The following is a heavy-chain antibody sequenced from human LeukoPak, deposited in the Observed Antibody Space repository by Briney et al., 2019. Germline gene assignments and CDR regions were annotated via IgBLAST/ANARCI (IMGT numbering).Heavy chain of an antibody. Sequence: KPSETLSLTCTFSGGSISTYYWSWIRQPPGTGLEWIGEINHSGSTNYNPSLKSRVTISVDTSKNQFSLKLSSVTAADTAVYYCARGRVGTLGYWGQGTLVTVSS. J-gene: IGHJ4*02. CDR3: ARGRVGTLGY. CDR2: INHSGST. D-gene: IGHD1-14*01. V-gene: IGHV4-34*01. CDR1: GGSISTYY.